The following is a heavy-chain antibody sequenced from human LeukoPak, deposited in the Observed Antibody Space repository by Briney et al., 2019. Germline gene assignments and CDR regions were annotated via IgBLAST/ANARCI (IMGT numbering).Heavy chain of an antibody. D-gene: IGHD3-3*01. CDR1: GYTFTSYG. Sequence: ASVKVSCKASGYTFTSYGISWVREAPGQGLEWGVWISAYNGNTNYAQKLQGRVTMTTDTSTSTAYMELRSLRSDDTAVYYCARVTYYDFWSGYLSRRYYFDYWGQGTLVTVSS. V-gene: IGHV1-18*01. CDR3: ARVTYYDFWSGYLSRRYYFDY. CDR2: ISAYNGNT. J-gene: IGHJ4*02.